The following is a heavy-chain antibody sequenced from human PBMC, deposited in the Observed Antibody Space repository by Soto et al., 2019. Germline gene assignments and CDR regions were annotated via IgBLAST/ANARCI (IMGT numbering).Heavy chain of an antibody. CDR3: AKDPYDSSGYYYYYYGMDV. CDR1: GFTFSSYA. Sequence: GGSLRLSCAASGFTFSSYAMSWVRQAPGKGLEWVSAISGSGGSTYYADSVKGRFTISRDNSKNTLYLQMNSRRAEDTAVYYCAKDPYDSSGYYYYYYGMDVWGQGTTVTVSS. V-gene: IGHV3-23*01. J-gene: IGHJ6*02. D-gene: IGHD3-22*01. CDR2: ISGSGGST.